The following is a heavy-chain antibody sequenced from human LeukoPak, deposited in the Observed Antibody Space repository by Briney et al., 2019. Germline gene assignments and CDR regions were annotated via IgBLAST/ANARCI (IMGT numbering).Heavy chain of an antibody. V-gene: IGHV3-11*01. CDR2: ISSSGSTI. D-gene: IGHD4-17*01. Sequence: GGSLRPSCAASGFTFSDYYMSWIRQAPGKGLEWVSYISSSGSTIYYADSVKGRFTISRDNAKNSLYLQMNSLRAEDTAVYYCASQNLLYGDYEDYWGQGTLVTVSS. CDR1: GFTFSDYY. J-gene: IGHJ4*02. CDR3: ASQNLLYGDYEDY.